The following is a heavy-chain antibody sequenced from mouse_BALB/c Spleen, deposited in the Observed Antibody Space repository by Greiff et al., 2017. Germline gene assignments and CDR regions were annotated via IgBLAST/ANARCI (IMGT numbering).Heavy chain of an antibody. CDR2: ISSGGSYT. CDR1: GFTFSSYG. Sequence: EVHLVESGGDLVKPGGSLKLSCAASGFTFSSYGMSWVRQTPDKRLEWVATISSGGSYTYYPDSVKGRFTISRDNAKNTLYLQMSSLKSEDTAMYYCARHDYGNSYAMDYWGQGTSVTVSS. J-gene: IGHJ4*01. V-gene: IGHV5-6*01. CDR3: ARHDYGNSYAMDY. D-gene: IGHD2-1*01.